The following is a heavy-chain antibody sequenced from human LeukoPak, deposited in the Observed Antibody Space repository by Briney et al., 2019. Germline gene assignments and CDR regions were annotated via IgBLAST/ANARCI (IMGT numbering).Heavy chain of an antibody. V-gene: IGHV1-69*13. D-gene: IGHD4-11*01. CDR1: GGTFSSYA. J-gene: IGHJ4*02. CDR3: ARALSNYLPIDY. CDR2: IIPIFGTA. Sequence: GASVKVSCKASGGTFSSYAISWVRQAPGQGLEWMGGIIPIFGTANYAQKFQGRVTITADESTSTAYMELSSLRSEDTAVYYCARALSNYLPIDYWGQGTLVTVSS.